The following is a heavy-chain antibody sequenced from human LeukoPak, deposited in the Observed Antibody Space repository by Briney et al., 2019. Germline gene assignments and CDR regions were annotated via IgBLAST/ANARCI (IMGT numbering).Heavy chain of an antibody. V-gene: IGHV3-30*18. CDR2: ISYDGSNK. CDR1: GFTFSSYG. Sequence: ARPLRLSCAASGFTFSSYGMHWVRQAPGKGLEWVAVISYDGSNKYYADSVKGRFTISRDNSKNTLYLQMNSLRAEDTAVYYCAKDHSLYYYYGIDVWGQGTTVTVSS. CDR3: AKDHSLYYYYGIDV. J-gene: IGHJ6*02.